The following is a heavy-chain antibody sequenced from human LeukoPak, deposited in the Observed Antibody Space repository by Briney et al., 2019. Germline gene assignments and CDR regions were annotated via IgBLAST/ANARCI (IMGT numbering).Heavy chain of an antibody. D-gene: IGHD6-19*01. Sequence: GGSLRLSCAASGFTFSSYWMSWVRQAPGKGLEWVALISYDGTNKYYADSVKGRFTISRDNSKNTLYLQVNSLRAEDTAVYYCARDGSSGWTWYFDYWGQGTLVTVSS. CDR2: ISYDGTNK. CDR1: GFTFSSYW. CDR3: ARDGSSGWTWYFDY. V-gene: IGHV3-30-3*01. J-gene: IGHJ4*02.